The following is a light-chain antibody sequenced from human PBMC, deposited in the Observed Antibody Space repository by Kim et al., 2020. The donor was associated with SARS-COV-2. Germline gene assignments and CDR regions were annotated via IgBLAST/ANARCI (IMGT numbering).Light chain of an antibody. V-gene: IGKV3-11*01. CDR1: QSVSSY. CDR3: RQRSNWPPIFT. Sequence: PGERATLSCRASQSVSSYLAWYQQKPGQAPRLLIYDASNRATGIPARFSGSGSGTDFTLTISSLEPEDFAVYYCRQRSNWPPIFTFGPGTKVDIK. CDR2: DAS. J-gene: IGKJ3*01.